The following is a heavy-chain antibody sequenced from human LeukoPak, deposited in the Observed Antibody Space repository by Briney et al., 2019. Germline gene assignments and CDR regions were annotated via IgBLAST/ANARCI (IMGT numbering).Heavy chain of an antibody. CDR2: INPSGGST. J-gene: IGHJ4*02. CDR1: GYTFTSYY. V-gene: IGHV1-46*01. CDR3: ARDSSVWGSYTYDY. D-gene: IGHD3-16*01. Sequence: ASVKVSCKASGYTFTSYYMHWVRQAPGQGLEWMGIINPSGGSTSYAQKLQGRVTMTTDTSTSTAYMELRSLRSDDTAVYYCARDSSVWGSYTYDYWGQGTLVTVSS.